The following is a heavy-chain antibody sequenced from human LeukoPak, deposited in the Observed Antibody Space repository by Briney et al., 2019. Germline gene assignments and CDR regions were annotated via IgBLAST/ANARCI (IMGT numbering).Heavy chain of an antibody. CDR1: GYSLSSGYY. D-gene: IGHD1-26*01. Sequence: SETLSLTCTVSGYSLSSGYYWGWIRQPPGKGLEWIGSIYHSGSTYYNPSLKSRVTISVDTSKNQFSLKLSSVTAADTAVYYCARDRKVGAADYWGQGTLVTVSS. J-gene: IGHJ4*02. V-gene: IGHV4-38-2*02. CDR2: IYHSGST. CDR3: ARDRKVGAADY.